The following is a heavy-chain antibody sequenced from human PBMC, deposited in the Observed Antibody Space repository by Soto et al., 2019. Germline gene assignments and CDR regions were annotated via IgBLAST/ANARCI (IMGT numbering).Heavy chain of an antibody. J-gene: IGHJ3*02. CDR3: ARYGNSSCLYFAFDI. CDR2: ISSSGSTI. D-gene: IGHD6-13*01. Sequence: GGSLRLSCAASGFTFSSYEMNWVRQAPGKGLEWVSYISSSGSTIYYADSVKGRFTISRDNAKNSLYLQMNSLRAEDRAVFYCARYGNSSCLYFAFDIWGQGTMVTVSS. V-gene: IGHV3-48*03. CDR1: GFTFSSYE.